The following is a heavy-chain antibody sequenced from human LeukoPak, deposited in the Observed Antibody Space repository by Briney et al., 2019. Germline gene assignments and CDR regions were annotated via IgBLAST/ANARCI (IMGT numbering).Heavy chain of an antibody. V-gene: IGHV3-7*01. CDR3: VRGGTYWTVS. J-gene: IGHJ5*01. Sequence: GGSLRLSCAASGFFFSASYMSWVRQAPGKGLEWVATIKPAGSEKYNVDSVSGRFTISRDNTNDSLFLQMNSLRVHDTAVYYCVRGGTYWTVSWGQGTLVNVS. CDR1: GFFFSASY. CDR2: IKPAGSEK.